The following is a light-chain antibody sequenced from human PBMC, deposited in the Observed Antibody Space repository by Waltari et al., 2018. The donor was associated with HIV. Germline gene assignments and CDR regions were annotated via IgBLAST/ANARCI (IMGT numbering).Light chain of an antibody. CDR3: SSYDTGRSGGV. CDR2: SNN. V-gene: IGLV1-40*01. CDR1: NSNIGAGDD. J-gene: IGLJ3*02. Sequence: QSVLTQPPSVSGAPGQRVTIFCAWRNSNIGAGDDLHWYQQLPETAPNLIIYSNNKRPSRAPDRVPGSKTGTSASLAISGVQAEDEAAYYCSSYDTGRSGGVFGGGTKLTGL.